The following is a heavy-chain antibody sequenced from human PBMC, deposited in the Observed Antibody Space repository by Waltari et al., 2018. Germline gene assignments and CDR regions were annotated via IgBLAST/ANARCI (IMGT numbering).Heavy chain of an antibody. CDR3: ARDRIEAAVEGYYFDY. D-gene: IGHD6-13*01. V-gene: IGHV4-34*01. J-gene: IGHJ4*02. CDR2: INHSGST. Sequence: QVPLQQWGAGLLKPSETLSLTCAVYGGSFSGYSWSCIRQPPGKGLEWIGEINHSGSTNYNPSLKSRVTISVDTSKNQFSLKLSSVTAADTAVYYCARDRIEAAVEGYYFDYWGQGTLVTVSS. CDR1: GGSFSGYS.